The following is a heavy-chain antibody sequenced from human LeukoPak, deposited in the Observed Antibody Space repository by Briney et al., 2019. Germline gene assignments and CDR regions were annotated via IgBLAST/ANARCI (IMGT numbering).Heavy chain of an antibody. Sequence: PSETLSLTCTVSGYSISRAYYWGWIRQPPGKGLEWIGSIYHGGSTYYNSSLKSRVTISVDTSKNQFSLKLSSVTAADTAVYYCARCGVTPSCTFDPWGQGTLVTVSS. D-gene: IGHD2-8*02. CDR2: IYHGGST. V-gene: IGHV4-38-2*02. CDR3: ARCGVTPSCTFDP. CDR1: GYSISRAYY. J-gene: IGHJ5*02.